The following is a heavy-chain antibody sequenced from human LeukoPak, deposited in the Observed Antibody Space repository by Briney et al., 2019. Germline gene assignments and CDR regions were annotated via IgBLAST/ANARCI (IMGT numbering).Heavy chain of an antibody. V-gene: IGHV3-23*01. J-gene: IGHJ4*02. CDR3: AKDGHYGDYEY. CDR1: GFMFSSYA. D-gene: IGHD4-17*01. CDR2: ISGSGGST. Sequence: GGTLRLSCAASGFMFSSYAMSWVRQAPGKGLEWVSAISGSGGSTYYADSVKGRFTISRDNSKSTLYLQMNSLRAEDTAVYYCAKDGHYGDYEYWGQGTLVTVSS.